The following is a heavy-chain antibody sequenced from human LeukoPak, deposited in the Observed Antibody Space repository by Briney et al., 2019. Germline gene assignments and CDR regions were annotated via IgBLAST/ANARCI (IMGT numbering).Heavy chain of an antibody. CDR1: AFTFSVYW. J-gene: IGHJ4*02. CDR2: IKEDGSDK. D-gene: IGHD3-10*01. CDR3: VRDGIRDIPGIITIRYDY. Sequence: GGSLRFSCSASAFTFSVYWMTWVRQAPGKGLEWVATIKEDGSDKYYVDSVRGRFTISRDNAENSLYLQMNSLTAEDTALYYCVRDGIRDIPGIITIRYDYWGQGTLVTVSS. V-gene: IGHV3-7*05.